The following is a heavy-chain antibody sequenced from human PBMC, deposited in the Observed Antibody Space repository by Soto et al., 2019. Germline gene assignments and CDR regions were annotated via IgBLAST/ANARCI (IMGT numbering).Heavy chain of an antibody. CDR3: ARDQAVATYYYYYYGMDV. D-gene: IGHD6-19*01. V-gene: IGHV4-34*01. Sequence: KPPETLSLTCAVYGGSFSGYYWSWIRQPPGKGLEWIGEINHSGSTNYNPSLKSRVTISVDTSKNQFSLKLSSVTAADTAVYYCARDQAVATYYYYYYGMDVWGQGTTVTVSS. CDR2: INHSGST. CDR1: GGSFSGYY. J-gene: IGHJ6*02.